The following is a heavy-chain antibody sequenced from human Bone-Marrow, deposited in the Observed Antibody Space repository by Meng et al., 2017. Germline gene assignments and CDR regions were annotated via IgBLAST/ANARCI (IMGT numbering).Heavy chain of an antibody. Sequence: SESLSLTCTVSGGSISSYYPSWIRQPAGKGLEWIGRIYTSGSTNYNPSHKSRVTMSVDTSKIQFSLELSTVTAAGTAVCYCARDGRVVADKYGYYYFGMDVWGQGTTVTVSS. CDR1: GGSISSYY. CDR2: IYTSGST. J-gene: IGHJ6*02. V-gene: IGHV4-4*07. CDR3: ARDGRVVADKYGYYYFGMDV. D-gene: IGHD2-15*01.